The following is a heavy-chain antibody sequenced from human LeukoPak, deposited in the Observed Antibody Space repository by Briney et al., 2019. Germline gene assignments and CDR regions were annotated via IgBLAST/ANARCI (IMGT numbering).Heavy chain of an antibody. CDR2: ISGSGGST. V-gene: IGHV3-23*01. Sequence: GGSLRLSCAASGFTFSSYAMSWVRQAPGKGLEWVSAISGSGGSTYYADSVKGRFTISRDNSKNTLYLQMNSLRAEDTAVYYCAKGSGIQLWLKPFDYWDQGTLVTVSS. D-gene: IGHD5-18*01. J-gene: IGHJ4*02. CDR1: GFTFSSYA. CDR3: AKGSGIQLWLKPFDY.